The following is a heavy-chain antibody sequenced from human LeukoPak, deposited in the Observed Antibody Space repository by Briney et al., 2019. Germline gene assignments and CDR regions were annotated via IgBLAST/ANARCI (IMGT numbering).Heavy chain of an antibody. Sequence: ASETLSLTCTVSGGSISSYYWSWIRQPPGKGLEWIGYIYYSGSTNYNPSLKSRVTISVDTSKNQFSLKLRSVTAADTAVYYCARRVPNYYDSSGYDYWGQGTLVTVSS. J-gene: IGHJ4*02. D-gene: IGHD3-22*01. CDR1: GGSISSYY. V-gene: IGHV4-59*01. CDR2: IYYSGST. CDR3: ARRVPNYYDSSGYDY.